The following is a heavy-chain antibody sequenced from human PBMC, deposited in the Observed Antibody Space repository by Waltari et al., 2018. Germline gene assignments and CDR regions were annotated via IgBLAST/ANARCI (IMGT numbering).Heavy chain of an antibody. CDR3: VRDRDESEPYCGSDCYWDH. CDR1: GFTFSRYD. D-gene: IGHD2-21*01. Sequence: EVQLLESGGGLGQPGGSLRLSCSASGFTFSRYDMSWVRQAPGKGLEWVSALRVWDDSTYYADSVKGRFTISRDNAKNTLYLQMNSLRAEDTAVYYCVRDRDESEPYCGSDCYWDHWGQGTLVTV. J-gene: IGHJ4*02. CDR2: LRVWDDST. V-gene: IGHV3-23*01.